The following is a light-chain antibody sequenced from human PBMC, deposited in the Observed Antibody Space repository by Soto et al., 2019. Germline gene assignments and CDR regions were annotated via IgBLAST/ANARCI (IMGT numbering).Light chain of an antibody. CDR2: DAS. Sequence: EKVMTQSPATLSVSPGERATLSCRASQSVSSNLAWYQQKPGQAPRLLIYDASTRATGIPARFSGGGSGTDFTLTISSLQSEDFAVYYCQQYNNWYTFGQGTKLEIK. J-gene: IGKJ2*01. V-gene: IGKV3-15*01. CDR1: QSVSSN. CDR3: QQYNNWYT.